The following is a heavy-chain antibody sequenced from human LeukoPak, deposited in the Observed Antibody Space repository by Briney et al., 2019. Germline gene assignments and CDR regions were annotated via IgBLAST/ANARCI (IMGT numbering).Heavy chain of an antibody. D-gene: IGHD6-13*01. V-gene: IGHV3-21*01. J-gene: IGHJ4*02. Sequence: GGSLRLSCAASGFTFSSYSMNWVRQAPGKGLEWVSSISSSSSSYIYYADSVKGRFTISRDNAKNSLYLQMNSLRAEDTAVYYCARDLGVVSSSRHPADYWGQGTLVTVSS. CDR1: GFTFSSYS. CDR3: ARDLGVVSSSRHPADY. CDR2: ISSSSSSYI.